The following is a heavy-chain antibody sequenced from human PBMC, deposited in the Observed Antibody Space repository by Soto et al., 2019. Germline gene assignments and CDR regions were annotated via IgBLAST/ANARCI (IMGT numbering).Heavy chain of an antibody. CDR2: IIPMFGTA. V-gene: IGHV1-69*01. J-gene: IGHJ4*02. CDR3: ARVGPAHYYDSSGYYSPLDY. D-gene: IGHD3-22*01. CDR1: GDTFSSYA. Sequence: QVQLVQSGAEVKKPGSSVKVSCKASGDTFSSYAINWVRQAPGQGLEWMGGIIPMFGTANYAQKFKGRVTITADESTSTVYMELSSLRSEDTAVYYCARVGPAHYYDSSGYYSPLDYWGQGTLVTVSS.